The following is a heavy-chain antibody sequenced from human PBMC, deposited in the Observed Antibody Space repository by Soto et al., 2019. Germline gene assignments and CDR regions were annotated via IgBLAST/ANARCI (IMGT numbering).Heavy chain of an antibody. V-gene: IGHV1-46*01. CDR1: GYTLTSFY. D-gene: IGHD3-3*01. CDR3: ARGFAYSTPEFWKYYCDY. J-gene: IGHJ4*02. Sequence: QVQLVQSGAEGKKPGASVRVSCKAFGYTLTSFYMHWVRQAPGQGLEWMGMINPNIGSTSYTQKFGARVTMTRDTSTSTVYMKLSSLRSEHTAVYYCARGFAYSTPEFWKYYCDYWGQGTLVTVSS. CDR2: INPNIGST.